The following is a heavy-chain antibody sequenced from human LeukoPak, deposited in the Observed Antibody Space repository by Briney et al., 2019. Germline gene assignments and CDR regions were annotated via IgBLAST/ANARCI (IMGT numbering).Heavy chain of an antibody. D-gene: IGHD6-13*01. CDR3: ARDRVGQQLVGRKYYYYYMDV. J-gene: IGHJ6*03. CDR1: GGSISSSNYY. V-gene: IGHV4-39*07. Sequence: SETLSLTCTVSGGSISSSNYYWGWIRQPPGKGLEWIGSFYYSGSTYYNPSLKSRVTISVDTSKNQFSLKLSSVTAADTAVYYCARDRVGQQLVGRKYYYYYMDVWGKGTTVTVSS. CDR2: FYYSGST.